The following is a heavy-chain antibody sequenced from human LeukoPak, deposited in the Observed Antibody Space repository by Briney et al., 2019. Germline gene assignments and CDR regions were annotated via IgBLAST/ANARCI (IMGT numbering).Heavy chain of an antibody. CDR1: GGSISSNSYY. CDR3: ARYYYDTSGRYFDY. Sequence: SETLSLTCAVSGGSISSNSYYWGWIRQPPGKGLEWIGSFYYSGSTYYNPSLKSRVTISLDTSKNQFSLKLSSVTAADTAVYYCARYYYDTSGRYFDYWGQGALVTVSS. J-gene: IGHJ4*02. V-gene: IGHV4-39*07. D-gene: IGHD3-22*01. CDR2: FYYSGST.